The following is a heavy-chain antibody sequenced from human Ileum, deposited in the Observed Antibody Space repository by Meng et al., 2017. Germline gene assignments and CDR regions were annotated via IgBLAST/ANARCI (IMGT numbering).Heavy chain of an antibody. CDR1: GASISSGNW. D-gene: IGHD6-19*01. V-gene: IGHV4-4*02. Sequence: QVQLQESGPGLVPPSETLSLTCSVSGASISSGNWWSWVRQSPGKGLEWIGEMYHSGTTNYNPSLKSRVTISLDTSKNQLSLKLTSVTAADTAVYYCARHIGVPGTRGFDYWGQGTLVTVSS. CDR2: MYHSGTT. CDR3: ARHIGVPGTRGFDY. J-gene: IGHJ4*02.